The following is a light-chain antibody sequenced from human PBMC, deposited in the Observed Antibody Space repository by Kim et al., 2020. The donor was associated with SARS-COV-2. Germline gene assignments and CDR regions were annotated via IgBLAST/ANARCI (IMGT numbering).Light chain of an antibody. CDR3: QSYDTALSAVV. Sequence: GSGSNVGAGFEAHGKQKLPGAAPKLLSYQNANRPSGVPDRCSGSKSGTAASLAITGLLAEDEAEYYCQSYDTALSAVVFGGGTQLTVL. J-gene: IGLJ2*01. CDR1: GSNVGAGFE. V-gene: IGLV1-40*01. CDR2: QNA.